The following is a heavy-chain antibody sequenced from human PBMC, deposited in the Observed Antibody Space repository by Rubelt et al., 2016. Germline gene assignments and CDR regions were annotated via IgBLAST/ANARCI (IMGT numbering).Heavy chain of an antibody. J-gene: IGHJ4*02. CDR2: ISAYNGNT. Sequence: QVQLVQSGAEVKKPGASVKVSCKASGYTFTSYGISWVRQAPGQGLEWMGWISAYNGNTNYAQKLQSRVTMTTNTSTSTTNMELRGLSSVDTAVYYCATGIIRLKPFDYWGQGTLVTVSS. V-gene: IGHV1-18*01. CDR3: ATGIIRLKPFDY. CDR1: GYTFTSYG. D-gene: IGHD2-15*01.